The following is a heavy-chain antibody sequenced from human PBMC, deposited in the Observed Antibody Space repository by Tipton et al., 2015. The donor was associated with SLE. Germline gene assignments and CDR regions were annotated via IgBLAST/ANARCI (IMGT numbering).Heavy chain of an antibody. D-gene: IGHD2-15*01. CDR1: GFTFRDYW. J-gene: IGHJ3*01. V-gene: IGHV3-74*01. CDR3: LKEWSAFDV. CDR2: ISPDGTTE. Sequence: SLRLSCAASGFTFRDYWMHWVRQAPGKGLVWVADISPDGTTERYADFVKGRFTISRDNAENTLNLQMNSLRVEGTAVYFCLKEWSAFDVWGQGTMITVSS.